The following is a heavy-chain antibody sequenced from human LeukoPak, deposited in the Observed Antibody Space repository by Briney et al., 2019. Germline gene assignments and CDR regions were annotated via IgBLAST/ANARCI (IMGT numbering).Heavy chain of an antibody. Sequence: GGSLRLSCAASGFIFSSYAMSWARQAPGKGLEWVSAISGSGGSTYYADSVKGRFTISRDNSKNTLYLQMNSLRAEDTAVYYCAKVPIVVVGKYDYWGLGTLVTVSS. CDR3: AKVPIVVVGKYDY. J-gene: IGHJ4*02. CDR2: ISGSGGST. D-gene: IGHD3-22*01. CDR1: GFIFSSYA. V-gene: IGHV3-23*01.